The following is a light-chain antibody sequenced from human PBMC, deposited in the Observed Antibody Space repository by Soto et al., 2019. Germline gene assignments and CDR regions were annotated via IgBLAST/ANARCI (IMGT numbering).Light chain of an antibody. CDR1: QDISNY. V-gene: IGKV1-33*01. Sequence: IQMTQSPSSLSASVGDRVTITCQASQDISNYLNWYKQKPGKAPKLLIYDASNLETGVPSRFSGSGSGTDFTFTISSLKPEDIETYYCQQYDNLPLTFGGGTKVDIK. CDR2: DAS. CDR3: QQYDNLPLT. J-gene: IGKJ4*01.